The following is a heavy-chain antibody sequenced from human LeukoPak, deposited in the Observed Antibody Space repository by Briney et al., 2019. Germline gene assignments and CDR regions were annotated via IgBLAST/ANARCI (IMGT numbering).Heavy chain of an antibody. V-gene: IGHV3-11*04. J-gene: IGHJ4*02. CDR1: GFTFSDYY. D-gene: IGHD3-22*01. CDR2: IGGSGTPI. CDR3: ARGGSSGYYSSPNVLALGY. Sequence: PGGSLRLSCAASGFTFSDYYMSWIRQAPGKGLEWVSYIGGSGTPIKYADSVKGRFTVSRDNAKNSLYLQMNSLRAEDTAVYYCARGGSSGYYSSPNVLALGYWGQGTLVTASS.